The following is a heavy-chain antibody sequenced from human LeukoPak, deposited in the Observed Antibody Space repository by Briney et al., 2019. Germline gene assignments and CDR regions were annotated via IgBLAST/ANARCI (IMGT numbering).Heavy chain of an antibody. Sequence: ASVKVSCKASGYTFTSYAMHWVRQAPGQRLEWMGWINAGNGNTKYSQKFQGRVTITRDTSASTAYMELRSLRSEDTAVYYCARGINGYGGNPHAFDIWGQGTMVTVSS. CDR3: ARGINGYGGNPHAFDI. V-gene: IGHV1-3*01. J-gene: IGHJ3*02. D-gene: IGHD4-23*01. CDR2: INAGNGNT. CDR1: GYTFTSYA.